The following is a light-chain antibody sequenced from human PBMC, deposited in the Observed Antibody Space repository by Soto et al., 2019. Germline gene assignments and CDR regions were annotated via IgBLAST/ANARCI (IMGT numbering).Light chain of an antibody. CDR2: GAS. Sequence: IVMTQSPATLSVSPGERATLSCRASQSVSSNLAWYQQKPGQPPRLLIYGASTRATGIPARFSGSGSGTEFTLTIDSLQSEDIAVYYCQQYDYWPPYTFGQGTKLEIK. CDR3: QQYDYWPPYT. V-gene: IGKV3-15*01. CDR1: QSVSSN. J-gene: IGKJ2*01.